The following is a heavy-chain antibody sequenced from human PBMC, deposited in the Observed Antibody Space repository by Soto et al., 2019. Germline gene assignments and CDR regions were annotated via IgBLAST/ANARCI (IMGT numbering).Heavy chain of an antibody. V-gene: IGHV4-59*12. CDR2: IYYSGST. CDR3: ARDLRFDP. CDR1: GGSISSYY. J-gene: IGHJ5*02. Sequence: SETLSLTCTVSGGSISSYYWSWIRQPPGKGLEWIGYIYYSGSTNYNPSLKSRVTISVDTSKNQFSLKLSSVTAADTAVYYCARDLRFDPWGQGTLVTVSS.